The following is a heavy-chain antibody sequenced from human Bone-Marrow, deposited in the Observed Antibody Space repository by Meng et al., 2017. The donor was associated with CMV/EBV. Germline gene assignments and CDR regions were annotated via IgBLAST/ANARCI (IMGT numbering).Heavy chain of an antibody. CDR2: IWYDGSNK. CDR3: AKFYGSGSYTNYYYYGMDV. D-gene: IGHD3-10*01. J-gene: IGHJ6*02. CDR1: GFTFSSYG. V-gene: IGHV3-33*06. Sequence: GESLKISCAASGFTFSSYGMHWVRQAPGKGLEWVAVIWYDGSNKYYADSVKGRFTISRDNSKNTLYLQMNSLRAEDTAVYYCAKFYGSGSYTNYYYYGMDVWGQGNTVTVSS.